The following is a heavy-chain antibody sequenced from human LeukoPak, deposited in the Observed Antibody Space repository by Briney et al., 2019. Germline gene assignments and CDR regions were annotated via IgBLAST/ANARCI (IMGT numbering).Heavy chain of an antibody. J-gene: IGHJ4*02. CDR1: GFIFSTYW. CDR3: ARDWFHAIDY. Sequence: GGSLRLSCAASGFIFSTYWMAWVRQAPGKGLEWVANIKEDGSDKNYVVSMKGRFTISRENAKNSLYLQMNSLRAEDTAVYYCARDWFHAIDYWGQGTLVTVSS. V-gene: IGHV3-7*01. D-gene: IGHD2/OR15-2a*01. CDR2: IKEDGSDK.